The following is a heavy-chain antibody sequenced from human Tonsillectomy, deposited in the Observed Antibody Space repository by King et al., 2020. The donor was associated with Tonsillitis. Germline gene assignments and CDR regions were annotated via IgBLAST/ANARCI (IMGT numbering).Heavy chain of an antibody. J-gene: IGHJ6*03. CDR1: GFTFSSYW. Sequence: VQLVESGGGLVQPGGSLRLSCAASGFTFSSYWMSWVRQAPGKGLEWVANIKQDGSEKYYVDSVKGRFTISRDNTKNSLYLQMNSLRAEDTAVYYCARVPRYHHYYMDLWGKGTTVTVPS. CDR3: ARVPRYHHYYMDL. V-gene: IGHV3-7*01. CDR2: IKQDGSEK.